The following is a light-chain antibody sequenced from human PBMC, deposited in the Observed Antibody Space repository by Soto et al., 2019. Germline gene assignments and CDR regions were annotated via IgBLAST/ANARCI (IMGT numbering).Light chain of an antibody. CDR3: CSFAGSSINV. V-gene: IGLV2-23*01. CDR1: SSGVVTYNL. J-gene: IGLJ1*01. Sequence: QSVLTQPASVSGSPGQAITIASTRISSGVVTYNLVFWYQHHPGKAPKLMIYGGSKRPSGVSHRFSGSKPGTTASLTISGMQAEDEADYYCCSFAGSSINVFRTATKASV. CDR2: GGS.